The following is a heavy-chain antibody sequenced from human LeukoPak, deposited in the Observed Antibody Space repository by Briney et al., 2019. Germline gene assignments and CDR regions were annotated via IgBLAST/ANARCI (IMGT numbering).Heavy chain of an antibody. CDR1: GGSFSGYY. D-gene: IGHD3-22*01. J-gene: IGHJ4*02. V-gene: IGHV4-34*01. CDR3: ARRKYYYDSSGYRYFDY. Sequence: SETLSLTCAVYGGSFSGYYWSWIRQPPGKGLEWIGEINHSGSTNYNPSLKSRVTISVDTSKNQFSLKLSSVTAADTAVYYCARRKYYYDSSGYRYFDYWGQGTLVTVSS. CDR2: INHSGST.